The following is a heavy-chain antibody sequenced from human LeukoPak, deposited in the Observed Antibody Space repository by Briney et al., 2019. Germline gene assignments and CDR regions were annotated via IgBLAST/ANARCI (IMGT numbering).Heavy chain of an antibody. J-gene: IGHJ5*02. CDR2: IFYSGSA. D-gene: IGHD3-3*01. V-gene: IGHV4-59*01. CDR1: GGSISSYY. CDR3: ARVKDFWSGYYVDNWFDP. Sequence: SETLSLTCTVAGGSISSYYWSWIRQPPGKGVEWIGDIFYSGSANYNPSLKSRVTISVDTSKNQFSLKLSSVTAADTAVYYCARVKDFWSGYYVDNWFDPWGQGTLVTVSS.